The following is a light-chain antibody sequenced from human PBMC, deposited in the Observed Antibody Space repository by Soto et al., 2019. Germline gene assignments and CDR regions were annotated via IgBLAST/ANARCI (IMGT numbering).Light chain of an antibody. J-gene: IGLJ3*02. Sequence: QSALTQPRSVSGSPGQSVTISCTGTSSDVGRYDYVSWYQSHPDKAPRLVIYDVSKRPSGVPDRFSGSKSGNTASLTISGFQADHEADYYCCSYAGGNTWVFGGGTKLTVL. CDR1: SSDVGRYDY. CDR3: CSYAGGNTWV. V-gene: IGLV2-11*01. CDR2: DVS.